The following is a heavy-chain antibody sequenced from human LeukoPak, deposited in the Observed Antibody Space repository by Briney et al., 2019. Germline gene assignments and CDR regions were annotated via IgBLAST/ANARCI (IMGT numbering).Heavy chain of an antibody. D-gene: IGHD1-7*01. CDR3: ARDSGNYGYYYYYMDV. V-gene: IGHV3-30-3*01. CDR2: ISYDGSNK. J-gene: IGHJ6*03. CDR1: GFTFSSYA. Sequence: QPGGSLRLSCAASGFTFSSYAMHWVRQAPGKGLEWVAVISYDGSNKYYADSVKGRFTTSRDNSKNTLYLQMNSLRAEDTAVYYCARDSGNYGYYYYYMDVWGKGTTVTVSS.